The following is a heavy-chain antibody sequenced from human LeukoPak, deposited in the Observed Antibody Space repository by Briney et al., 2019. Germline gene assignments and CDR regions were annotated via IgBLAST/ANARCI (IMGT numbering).Heavy chain of an antibody. CDR3: AKAAYCTSTSCHFSGYAQRPLDS. Sequence: GRSLRLSCVASGFTFNTYGIHWVRQAPGKGLEWVAGISSDGGNKDYADSVKGRFTISRDNSKNTLYLQMNSLRAEDTAVYYCAKAAYCTSTSCHFSGYAQRPLDSWGQGTLVTVSS. CDR1: GFTFNTYG. CDR2: ISSDGGNK. V-gene: IGHV3-30*18. J-gene: IGHJ4*02. D-gene: IGHD2-2*01.